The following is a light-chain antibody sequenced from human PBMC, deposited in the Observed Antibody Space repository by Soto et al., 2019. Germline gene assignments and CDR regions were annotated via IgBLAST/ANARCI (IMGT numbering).Light chain of an antibody. CDR3: HQYNNWPPYT. CDR1: QSVGTN. CDR2: GAS. V-gene: IGKV3-15*01. J-gene: IGKJ2*01. Sequence: EIVMTQSPATLSVSPGERATLSCRASQSVGTNLAWYQQKPGQAPRLLIYGASTRATGIPARFSGSGSGTEFTLTISSLQSEDLAVYYCHQYNNWPPYTFGQGTKLEIK.